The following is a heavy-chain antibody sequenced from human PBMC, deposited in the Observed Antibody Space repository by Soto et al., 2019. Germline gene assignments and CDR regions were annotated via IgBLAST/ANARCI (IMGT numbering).Heavy chain of an antibody. CDR1: GGSISSSSYY. D-gene: IGHD1-1*01. V-gene: IGHV4-39*07. CDR3: ARDPPSQLGLDAFDI. Sequence: SETLSLTCTVSGGSISSSSYYWGWIRQPPGKGLEWIGSIYYSGSTYYNPSLKSRVTISVDTSKNQFSLKLSSVTAADTAVYYCARDPPSQLGLDAFDIWGQGTMVTVSS. J-gene: IGHJ3*02. CDR2: IYYSGST.